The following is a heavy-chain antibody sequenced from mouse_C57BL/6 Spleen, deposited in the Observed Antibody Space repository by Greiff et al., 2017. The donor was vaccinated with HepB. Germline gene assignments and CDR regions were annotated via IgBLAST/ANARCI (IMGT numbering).Heavy chain of an antibody. CDR2: INPNNGGT. Sequence: EVKLQQSGPELVKPGASVKMSCKASGYTFTDYNMHWVKQSHGKSLEWIGYINPNNGGTSYNQKFKGKATLTVNKSSSTAYMELRSLTSEDSAVYYCARSDDYEAWFAYWGQGTLVTVSA. D-gene: IGHD2-4*01. CDR3: ARSDDYEAWFAY. CDR1: GYTFTDYN. J-gene: IGHJ3*01. V-gene: IGHV1-22*01.